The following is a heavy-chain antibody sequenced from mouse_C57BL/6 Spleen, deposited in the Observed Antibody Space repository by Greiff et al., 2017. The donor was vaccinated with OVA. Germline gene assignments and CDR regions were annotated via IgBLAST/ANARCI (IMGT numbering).Heavy chain of an antibody. Sequence: VQLQQSGAELVKPGASVKMSCKASGYTFTSYWITWVKQRPGQGLEWIGDIYPGSGSTNYNEKFKSKATLTVDTSSSTAYMQLSSLTSEDSAVYYCARPYGNYVGYAMDYWGQGTSVTVSS. CDR1: GYTFTSYW. D-gene: IGHD2-1*01. CDR3: ARPYGNYVGYAMDY. CDR2: IYPGSGST. V-gene: IGHV1-55*01. J-gene: IGHJ4*01.